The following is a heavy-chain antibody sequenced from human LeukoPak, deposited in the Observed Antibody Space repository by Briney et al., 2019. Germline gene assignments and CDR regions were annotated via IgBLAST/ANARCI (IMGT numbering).Heavy chain of an antibody. CDR2: IYYSGST. CDR1: GVSVSSGSYY. D-gene: IGHD2-15*01. Sequence: SETLSLTCTVSGVSVSSGSYYWSWIRQPPGKGLEWIGYIYYSGSTNYNPSLKSRVTISVDTSKNQFSLKLSSVTAADTAVYYCARELGYCSGGSCHYPFDYWGQGTLVTVSS. CDR3: ARELGYCSGGSCHYPFDY. V-gene: IGHV4-61*01. J-gene: IGHJ4*02.